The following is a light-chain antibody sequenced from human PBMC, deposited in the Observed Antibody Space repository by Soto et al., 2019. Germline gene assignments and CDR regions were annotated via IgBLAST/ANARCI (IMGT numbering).Light chain of an antibody. V-gene: IGKV1-5*01. CDR2: DAS. CDR3: LQYASYPLT. Sequence: DIQMTQSPSTLSASVGDRVTITCRASQSISTWLAWCQQKPGKAPHLLIYDASHLEGGVPSRVSGSGSGTEFNLIISSLEPEDFATYYCLQYASYPLTFGGGNKVE. J-gene: IGKJ4*01. CDR1: QSISTW.